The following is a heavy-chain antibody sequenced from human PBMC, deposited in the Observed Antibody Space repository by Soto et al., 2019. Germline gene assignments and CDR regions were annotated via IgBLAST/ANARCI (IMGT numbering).Heavy chain of an antibody. Sequence: QVQLVQSGAEVKKPGSSVKVSCKASGGTFGSYAISWVRQAPGQGLEWMGGIIPITATANYAQKFQGRVTITADESTSTASMQLSSLRSEDTAVYYCGRSQGSSTSLEIYYYYYYGMDVWGQGTTVTVSS. CDR1: GGTFGSYA. D-gene: IGHD2-2*01. J-gene: IGHJ6*02. CDR3: GRSQGSSTSLEIYYYYYYGMDV. V-gene: IGHV1-69*01. CDR2: IIPITATA.